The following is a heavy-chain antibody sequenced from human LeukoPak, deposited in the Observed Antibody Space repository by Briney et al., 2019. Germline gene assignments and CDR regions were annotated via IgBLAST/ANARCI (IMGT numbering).Heavy chain of an antibody. J-gene: IGHJ4*02. Sequence: ASVKVSCKASGYTFTSYDINWVRQATGQGLEWMGWMNPNSGNTGYAQKFQGRVTMTRNASISTDYMELSSLRAEDTAVYYCARVGSSRLRYYFDYWGQGTLVTVSS. V-gene: IGHV1-8*01. CDR1: GYTFTSYD. CDR2: MNPNSGNT. D-gene: IGHD6-13*01. CDR3: ARVGSSRLRYYFDY.